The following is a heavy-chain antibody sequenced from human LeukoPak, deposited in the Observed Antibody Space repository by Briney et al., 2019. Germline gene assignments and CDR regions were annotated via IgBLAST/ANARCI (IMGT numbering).Heavy chain of an antibody. CDR2: SRNRAHSYST. J-gene: IGHJ4*02. CDR1: GFTLRDHY. Sequence: GGSLRLSCAASGFTLRDHYMDWVRQAPGKRLDWIGRSRNRAHSYSTEYAASVKGRFTVSRADSEKSLYLQMNTLKADDTAVYYCVALIRGLGYWGQGTLVTVSS. D-gene: IGHD3-10*01. V-gene: IGHV3-72*01. CDR3: VALIRGLGY.